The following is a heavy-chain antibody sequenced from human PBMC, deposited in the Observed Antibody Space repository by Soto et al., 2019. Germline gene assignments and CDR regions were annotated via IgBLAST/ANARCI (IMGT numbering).Heavy chain of an antibody. V-gene: IGHV1-46*01. CDR1: GYDFFKYN. CDR2: INPNGGYT. J-gene: IGHJ4*02. D-gene: IGHD2-21*02. CDR3: TRADSDVVILPDVRPLFDL. Sequence: ASVTVSCKTSGYDFFKYNMHWVRQAPGQGLEWMGVINPNGGYTRHAQKFQGRVIMTRDTSSKIVSMELSGLTSADTAMYYCTRADSDVVILPDVRPLFDLWGQGAMVTVSS.